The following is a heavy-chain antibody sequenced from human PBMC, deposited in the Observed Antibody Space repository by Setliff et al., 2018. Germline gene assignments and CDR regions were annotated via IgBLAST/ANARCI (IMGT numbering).Heavy chain of an antibody. CDR2: VYNGNDET. CDR1: GFTFSAYG. Sequence: GGSLRLSCVASGFTFSAYGMSWVRQAPGKGLEWVSSVYNGNDETKYADSVKGRFTISRDRSKNTVYLQMNRLRAEDTAVYYCAKRGHYSSSDGLSFDFWGQGAQVTVSS. CDR3: AKRGHYSSSDGLSFDF. D-gene: IGHD6-6*01. J-gene: IGHJ4*02. V-gene: IGHV3-23*01.